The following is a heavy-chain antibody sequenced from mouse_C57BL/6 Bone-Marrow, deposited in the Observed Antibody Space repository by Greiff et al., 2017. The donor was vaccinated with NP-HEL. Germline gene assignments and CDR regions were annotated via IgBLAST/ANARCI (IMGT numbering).Heavy chain of an antibody. CDR3: AGLRENYAMDY. Sequence: VQLQQSGAELVRPGASVKLSCKASGYTFTDYYINWVKQRPGQGLEWTARIYPGSGNTYYNEKFKGKATLTAEKSSSTAYMQLSSLTSEDSAVYFCAGLRENYAMDYWGQGTSVTVSS. D-gene: IGHD2-4*01. V-gene: IGHV1-76*01. CDR2: IYPGSGNT. J-gene: IGHJ4*01. CDR1: GYTFTDYY.